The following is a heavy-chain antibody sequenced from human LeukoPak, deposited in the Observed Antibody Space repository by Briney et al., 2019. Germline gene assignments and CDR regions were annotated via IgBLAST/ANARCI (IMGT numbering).Heavy chain of an antibody. J-gene: IGHJ6*02. CDR2: MNPNSGNT. CDR3: ARGIIQLWLRLYYYYGMDV. Sequence: GASVKVSCKASGYTFTSYDINWVRQATGQGLEWMGWMNPNSGNTGYAQKSQGRVTMTRNTSISTAYMELSSLRSEDTAVYYCARGIIQLWLRLYYYYGMDVWGQGTTVTVSS. CDR1: GYTFTSYD. D-gene: IGHD5-18*01. V-gene: IGHV1-8*01.